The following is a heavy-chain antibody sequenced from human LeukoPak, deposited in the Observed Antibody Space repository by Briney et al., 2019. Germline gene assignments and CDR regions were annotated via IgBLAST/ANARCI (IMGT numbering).Heavy chain of an antibody. V-gene: IGHV3-43D*03. D-gene: IGHD3-22*01. CDR1: GFTFDDYA. J-gene: IGHJ4*02. Sequence: GGSLRLSCAASGFTFDDYAMHGVRQAPGKGLEWVSLISWDGGSTYYADSVKGRFTISRDNSKTSLYLQMNSLRAEDTALYYCAREEYYYDSSGYYYPDYWGQGTLVTVSS. CDR3: AREEYYYDSSGYYYPDY. CDR2: ISWDGGST.